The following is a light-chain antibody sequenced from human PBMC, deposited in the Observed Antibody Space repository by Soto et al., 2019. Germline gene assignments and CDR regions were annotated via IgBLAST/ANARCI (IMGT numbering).Light chain of an antibody. CDR1: QSVSTY. J-gene: IGKJ4*01. CDR2: DAS. V-gene: IGKV3-11*01. CDR3: HQRSHCPPLT. Sequence: EIVLTQSPATLSMSPGERATLSCRASQSVSTYLAWYHQKTGQAPSSLLFDASNRASGIPSRFSGSGAGPNFPITITSREHEDFPVYFYHQRSHCPPLTFGGGTKVEIK.